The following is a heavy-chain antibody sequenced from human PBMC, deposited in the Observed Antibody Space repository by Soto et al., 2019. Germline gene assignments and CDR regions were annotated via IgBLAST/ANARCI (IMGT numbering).Heavy chain of an antibody. CDR3: AHRPRGGLDAAFAV. CDR1: GFSLSTSGVG. CDR2: IYWDDDK. V-gene: IGHV2-5*05. J-gene: IGHJ3*01. Sequence: QITLKQSGPTLVKPTQPLTLTCTFSGFSLSTSGVGVGWIRQPPGKALEWLALIYWDDDKRYGPSLKRRLHITKDASRNQVVLTVINSDPVDTAPYYCAHRPRGGLDAAFAVWGPGTMVTVSS. D-gene: IGHD3-16*01.